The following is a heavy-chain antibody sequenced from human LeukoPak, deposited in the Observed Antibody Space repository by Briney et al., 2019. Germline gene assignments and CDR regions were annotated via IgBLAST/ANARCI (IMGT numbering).Heavy chain of an antibody. Sequence: PGGSLRLSCSASGFSFSRYAMHWVRQAPGKGLEYVSGISSSGGSTHYADSVKGRFTISRDNSKNTLYLLMSNLRAEDTAVYYCAKETAGSYYPIDYWGQGTLVTVSS. D-gene: IGHD1-26*01. V-gene: IGHV3-64*04. J-gene: IGHJ4*02. CDR2: ISSSGGST. CDR1: GFSFSRYA. CDR3: AKETAGSYYPIDY.